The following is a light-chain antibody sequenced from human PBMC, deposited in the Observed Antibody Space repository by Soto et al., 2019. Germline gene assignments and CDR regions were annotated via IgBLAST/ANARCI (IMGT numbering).Light chain of an antibody. CDR1: QDISNY. Sequence: DIQLTQSPSSLSASVGDRVIITCQASQDISNYLNWYQQKPGKAPKLLIYDASNLETGVTSRFSGSGSGTDFAFTISNLHPEDIATYYCQEFHNFSITFGQGTRLEIK. CDR3: QEFHNFSIT. CDR2: DAS. J-gene: IGKJ5*01. V-gene: IGKV1-33*01.